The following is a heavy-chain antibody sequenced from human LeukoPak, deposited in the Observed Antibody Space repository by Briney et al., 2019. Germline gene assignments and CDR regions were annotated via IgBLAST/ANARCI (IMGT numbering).Heavy chain of an antibody. CDR3: AKLAVAGTDGYFDY. CDR2: ISWNSGSI. V-gene: IGHV3-9*01. CDR1: GFPLDDYA. D-gene: IGHD6-19*01. Sequence: PGRSLRLSCAASGFPLDDYAMHWVRQAPGKGLEWVSGISWNSGSIGYADSVKGRFTISRDNAKNSLYLQMNSLRAEDTALYYCAKLAVAGTDGYFDYWGQGTLVTVSS. J-gene: IGHJ4*02.